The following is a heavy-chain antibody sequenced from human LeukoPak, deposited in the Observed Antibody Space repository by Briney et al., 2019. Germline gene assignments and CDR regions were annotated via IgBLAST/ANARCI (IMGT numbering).Heavy chain of an antibody. CDR3: ARSLSAREYFQH. CDR1: GFPFSSSG. D-gene: IGHD6-6*01. Sequence: PGGSLRLSCAASGFPFSSSGMHWVRQAPGKGLEWVTFIHADGNSKYYADSVEGRFTVSRDSPKNMLSLQMNSLRVEDTAVYYCARSLSAREYFQHWGQGTLVTVSS. CDR2: IHADGNSK. V-gene: IGHV3-30*02. J-gene: IGHJ1*01.